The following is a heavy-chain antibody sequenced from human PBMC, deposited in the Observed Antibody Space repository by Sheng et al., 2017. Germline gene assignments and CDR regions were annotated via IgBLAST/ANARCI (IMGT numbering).Heavy chain of an antibody. J-gene: IGHJ2*01. Sequence: QVQVQQWGAGLLKPSETLSLTCAVYGGSFSGYYWSWVRQPPGKGLEWIGEIHHSGRTNYNPSLKSRVTISLDTSKKHFSLNLSSVTAADTALYYCARRKDGYNRYWYFDLWGRGTLVTVSS. D-gene: IGHD5-12*01. CDR1: GGSFSGYY. CDR3: ARRKDGYNRYWYFDL. V-gene: IGHV4-34*01. CDR2: IHHSGRT.